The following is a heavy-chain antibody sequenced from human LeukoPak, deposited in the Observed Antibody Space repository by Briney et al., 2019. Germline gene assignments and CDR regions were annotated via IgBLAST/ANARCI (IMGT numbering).Heavy chain of an antibody. CDR1: GGSISSYY. J-gene: IGHJ4*02. D-gene: IGHD3-22*01. CDR2: IYYSGST. CDR3: ARVTNYYDTRGYPDY. Sequence: SETLSLTCTVSGGSISSYYWSWIRQPPGKGLEWMGYIYYSGSTNYNPSLKSRVTISEDTSKNQIPLKLTSVTAADTAVYYCARVTNYYDTRGYPDYWGQGTLVTVSS. V-gene: IGHV4-59*01.